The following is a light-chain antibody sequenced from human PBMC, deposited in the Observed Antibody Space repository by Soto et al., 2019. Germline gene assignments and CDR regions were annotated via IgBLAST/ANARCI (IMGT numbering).Light chain of an antibody. J-gene: IGLJ2*01. CDR2: DVS. CDR1: SSDVGTYNY. V-gene: IGLV2-14*01. Sequence: QSALTQAASVSGSPGQSITISCTGTSSDVGTYNYVSWYQQHPGKAPKLMIYDVSNRPSGVSDRFSGSKSGNTASLTISGLQAEDEADYYCSSYTCSSTSVVFGGGTKLTVL. CDR3: SSYTCSSTSVV.